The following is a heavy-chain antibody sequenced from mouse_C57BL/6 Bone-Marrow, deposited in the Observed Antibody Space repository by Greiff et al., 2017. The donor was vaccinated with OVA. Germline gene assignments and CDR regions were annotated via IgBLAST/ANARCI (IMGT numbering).Heavy chain of an antibody. CDR1: EYEFPSHD. Sequence: EVLLVESGGGLVQPGASLKLSCESNEYEFPSHDMSWVRKTPEQRLELVAAINRDGGSTYYPDTMESRFIISRDNTKKTLYLQMSSLSSEDTAVYYCERHSGDYDVGFDYWGQGTLVTVSA. V-gene: IGHV5-2*01. J-gene: IGHJ3*01. D-gene: IGHD2-4*01. CDR3: ERHSGDYDVGFDY. CDR2: INRDGGST.